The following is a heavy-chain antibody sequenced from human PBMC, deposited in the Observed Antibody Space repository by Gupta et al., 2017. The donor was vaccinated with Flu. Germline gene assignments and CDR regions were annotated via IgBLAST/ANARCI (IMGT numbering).Heavy chain of an antibody. Sequence: QVHLVQSEAEVKKPGASVKLSCKASVYTFSSTNYAVHWVRQAPGQGLEWMGVMNTGSGGTTYSQKLQGRVTITRDTSAATAYMELSSLASEDTAIYYCARGVSNGMDVWGQGTTVTVSS. CDR2: MNTGSGGT. CDR3: ARGVSNGMDV. CDR1: VYTFSSTNYA. D-gene: IGHD5/OR15-5a*01. V-gene: IGHV1-3*04. J-gene: IGHJ6*02.